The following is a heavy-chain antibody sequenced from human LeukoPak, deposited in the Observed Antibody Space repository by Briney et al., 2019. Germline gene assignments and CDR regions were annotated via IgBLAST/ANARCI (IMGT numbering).Heavy chain of an antibody. D-gene: IGHD3-10*01. CDR1: GGSFSGYY. CDR3: ARGSLWFGDGNWFDP. Sequence: SETLSLTCAVYGGSFSGYYWSWIRQPPGKGLEWIGEINHSGSTNYNPSPKSRVTISVDTSKNQFSLKLSSVTAADTAVYYCARGSLWFGDGNWFDPWGQGTLVTVSS. V-gene: IGHV4-34*01. CDR2: INHSGST. J-gene: IGHJ5*02.